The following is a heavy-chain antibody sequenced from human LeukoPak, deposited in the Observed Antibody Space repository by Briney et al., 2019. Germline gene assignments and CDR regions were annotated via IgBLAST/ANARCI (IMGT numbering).Heavy chain of an antibody. D-gene: IGHD6-6*01. CDR3: ARDRGSSSGADY. CDR1: GGSISSTSYY. CDR2: INHSGST. V-gene: IGHV4-39*07. Sequence: SETLSLTCNVSGGSISSTSYYWGWIRQPPGKGLEWIGEINHSGSTNYNPSLKSRVTISVDTSKNQFSLKLSSVTAADTAVYYCARDRGSSSGADYWGQGTLVTVSS. J-gene: IGHJ4*02.